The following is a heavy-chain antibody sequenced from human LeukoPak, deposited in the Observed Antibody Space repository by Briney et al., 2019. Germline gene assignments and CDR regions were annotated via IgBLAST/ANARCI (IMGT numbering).Heavy chain of an antibody. CDR3: ATGYGDYVGIDY. CDR2: ISGSGGST. J-gene: IGHJ4*02. CDR1: GFTFSSYA. D-gene: IGHD4-17*01. Sequence: GSLRLSCAASGFTFSSYAMSWVRQAPGKGLEWVSAISGSGGSTYYADSVKGRFTISRDNSKNTLYLQMNSLRAEDTAVYYCATGYGDYVGIDYWGQGTLVTVSS. V-gene: IGHV3-23*01.